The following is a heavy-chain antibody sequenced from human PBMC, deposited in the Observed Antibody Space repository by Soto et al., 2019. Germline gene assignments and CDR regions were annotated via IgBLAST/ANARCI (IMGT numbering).Heavy chain of an antibody. CDR2: INGDGSTT. CDR1: GFTFSSYW. CDR3: ARPRYDGSGTPFDH. Sequence: GGSLRLSCAASGFTFSSYWMNWVRQAPGKGLVWVSRINGDGSTTTYANSVKGRFIISRDNAKNMLYLQMNSLTAEDTAVYYCARPRYDGSGTPFDHWGQGT. V-gene: IGHV3-74*01. J-gene: IGHJ4*02. D-gene: IGHD3-22*01.